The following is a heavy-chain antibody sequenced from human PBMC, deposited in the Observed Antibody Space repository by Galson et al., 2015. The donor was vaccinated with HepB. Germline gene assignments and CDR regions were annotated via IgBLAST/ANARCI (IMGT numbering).Heavy chain of an antibody. CDR3: TTGPLYYYDSSGYSFDY. CDR1: GFTFSNAW. J-gene: IGHJ4*02. V-gene: IGHV3-15*01. CDR2: IKSKTDGGTT. Sequence: SLRLSCAASGFTFSNAWMSWVRQAPGKGLEWVGRIKSKTDGGTTDYAAPVKGRFTISRDDSKNTLYLQMNSLRTEDTAVYYCTTGPLYYYDSSGYSFDYWGQGTLVTVSS. D-gene: IGHD3-22*01.